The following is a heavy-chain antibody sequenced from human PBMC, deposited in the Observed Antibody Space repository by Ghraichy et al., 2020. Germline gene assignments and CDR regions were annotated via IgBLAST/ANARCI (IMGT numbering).Heavy chain of an antibody. J-gene: IGHJ4*02. CDR3: ARRGLYYDFWSGYFDY. CDR2: IYTSGST. V-gene: IGHV4-4*09. Sequence: SETLSLTCTVSGGSISSYYWSWIRQPPGKGLEWIGYIYTSGSTNYNPSLKSRVTISVDTSKNQFSLKLSSVTAADTAVYYCARRGLYYDFWSGYFDYWGQGTLVTVSS. CDR1: GGSISSYY. D-gene: IGHD3-3*01.